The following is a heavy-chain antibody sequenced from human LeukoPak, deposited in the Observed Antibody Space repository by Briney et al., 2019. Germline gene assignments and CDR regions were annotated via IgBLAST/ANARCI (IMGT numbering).Heavy chain of an antibody. D-gene: IGHD3-3*01. CDR3: AGPRGSRGTYDCWSGYDNYFDP. J-gene: IGHJ5*02. Sequence: ASVKVSCKTSGYTSNSYGVSWVLQAPGQGPEWMGWINAYNGNTNYAKKLQGRLTLTRDTSTSTVYMELRSLRSDDTAMYYCAGPRGSRGTYDCWSGYDNYFDPWGQGTRVTVSS. CDR2: INAYNGNT. CDR1: GYTSNSYG. V-gene: IGHV1-18*01.